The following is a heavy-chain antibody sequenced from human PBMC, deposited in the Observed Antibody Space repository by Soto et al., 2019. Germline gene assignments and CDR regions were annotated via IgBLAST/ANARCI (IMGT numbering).Heavy chain of an antibody. CDR1: GGSISSSSYY. CDR3: ARHEGGGAGGIAVAGNHRDWFDP. CDR2: IYYSGST. J-gene: IGHJ5*02. Sequence: SETLSLTCTVSGGSISSSSYYWGWIRQPPGKGLEWIGSIYYSGSTYYNPSLKSRVTISVDTSKNQFSLKLSSVTAADTAVYYCARHEGGGAGGIAVAGNHRDWFDPWGQGTLVTVSS. V-gene: IGHV4-39*01. D-gene: IGHD6-19*01.